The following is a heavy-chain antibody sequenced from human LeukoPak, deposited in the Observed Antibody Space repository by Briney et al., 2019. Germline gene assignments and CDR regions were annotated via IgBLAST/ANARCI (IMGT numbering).Heavy chain of an antibody. D-gene: IGHD2-2*01. CDR2: KYYSGSA. V-gene: IGHV4-31*03. Sequence: TSETLSLTCNVSGVSVSDGRYYWTWIRQHPGKGLEWIGYKYYSGSAKYNPSLKSRLTISVDTSKNQFSLRLTSVTAADTATYYCATPYCSSISCLDVFSMWGQGTRVTVSS. CDR1: GVSVSDGRYY. J-gene: IGHJ3*02. CDR3: ATPYCSSISCLDVFSM.